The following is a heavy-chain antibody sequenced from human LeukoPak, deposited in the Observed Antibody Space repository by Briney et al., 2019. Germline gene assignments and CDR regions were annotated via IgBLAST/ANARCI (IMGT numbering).Heavy chain of an antibody. D-gene: IGHD3-16*01. CDR3: AKGTITFGGAYYFDY. CDR1: GFTFSSYG. CDR2: IWYDGSNK. J-gene: IGHJ4*02. Sequence: GGSLRLSCAASGFTFSSYGMHWVRQAPGKGLEWVAVIWYDGSNKYYADSVKGRFTISRDNSKNTLYLQMNSLRAEDTAVYYCAKGTITFGGAYYFDYWGQGTLVTVS. V-gene: IGHV3-33*06.